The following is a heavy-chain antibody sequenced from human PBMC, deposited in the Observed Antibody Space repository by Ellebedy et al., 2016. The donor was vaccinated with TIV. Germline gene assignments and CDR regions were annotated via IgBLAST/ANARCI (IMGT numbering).Heavy chain of an antibody. CDR3: ARHDYFGSGSYFGFDS. D-gene: IGHD3-10*01. CDR2: IFPGDSET. Sequence: GESLKISCRSSGYSFANYWIGWVRQMPGKGLEWMGVIFPGDSETRYGPSFQGQVTISADKSISTAYLQWSSLKASDSAMYYCARHDYFGSGSYFGFDSWGQGTLVTVSS. V-gene: IGHV5-51*01. J-gene: IGHJ4*02. CDR1: GYSFANYW.